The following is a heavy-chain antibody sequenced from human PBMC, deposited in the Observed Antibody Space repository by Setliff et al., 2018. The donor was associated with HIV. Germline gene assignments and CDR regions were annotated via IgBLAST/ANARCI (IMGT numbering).Heavy chain of an antibody. Sequence: SETLSLTCTVSGASFTTHYWSLIRQPPGKGLEWIGCISTSGSTNYNPSLKSRISMSVDTSKNQFSLKLTSVTAADTAIYYCARDLTSNSNCFEPWGQGTQVTVSS. V-gene: IGHV4-4*08. CDR3: ARDLTSNSNCFEP. CDR1: GASFTTHY. CDR2: ISTSGST. D-gene: IGHD4-4*01. J-gene: IGHJ5*02.